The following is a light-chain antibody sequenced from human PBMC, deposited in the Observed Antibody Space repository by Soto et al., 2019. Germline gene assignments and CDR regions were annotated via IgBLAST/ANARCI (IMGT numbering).Light chain of an antibody. CDR2: DTF. CDR1: SGAVTSGRY. J-gene: IGLJ2*01. CDR3: MLSDSGGLV. V-gene: IGLV7-46*01. Sequence: QAVVTQEPSLTVSPGGTVTLTCGSSSGAVTSGRYPYWFQQKPGQAPRTLIYDTFNKHSWTPARFSGSLLVGKAALTLSGAQPEDEAEYYCMLSDSGGLVFGGGTKLTVL.